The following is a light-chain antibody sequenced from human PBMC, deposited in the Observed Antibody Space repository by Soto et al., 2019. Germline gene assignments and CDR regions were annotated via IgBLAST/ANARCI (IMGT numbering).Light chain of an antibody. CDR1: QIVYNGY. CDR2: GAS. Sequence: ENVLTQSPGTLSLSPGERATLSCRASQIVYNGYLAWYQQKPGQPPRLLIYGASSGATGIPDRFSGSGSGTDFTLTINRLQPEDFAVYYCQQYVSSPRTFGQGTRVEIK. CDR3: QQYVSSPRT. J-gene: IGKJ1*01. V-gene: IGKV3-20*01.